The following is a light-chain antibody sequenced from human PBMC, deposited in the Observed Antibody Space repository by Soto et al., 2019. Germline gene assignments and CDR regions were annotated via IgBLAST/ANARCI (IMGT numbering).Light chain of an antibody. J-gene: IGLJ2*01. V-gene: IGLV3-25*02. CDR3: QSADSSGRYVV. CDR2: KGT. Sequence: SYELTQPPSVSLSPEQTAIITCSGDALPHQYAYWYQQKPGQAPVAVIYKGTERPSGIPERFSGATTGTTVTLTISGVQTEDEADYYCQSADSSGRYVVFGGGTQLTVL. CDR1: ALPHQY.